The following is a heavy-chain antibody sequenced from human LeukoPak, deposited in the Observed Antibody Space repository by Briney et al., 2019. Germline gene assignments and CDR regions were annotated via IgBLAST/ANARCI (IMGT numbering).Heavy chain of an antibody. CDR2: IKSKTDGGTT. CDR3: STGSPDAFDI. CDR1: GFTFSNAR. V-gene: IGHV3-15*01. J-gene: IGHJ3*02. Sequence: PRGSLRLSSAPSGFTFSNARMSTVRESPGEGVGWVGRIKSKTDGGTTDYAAPVRGGFTISRDYSKNTLYLQMNSLKTEDTAMYYCSTGSPDAFDIWGQGTMVTVSS.